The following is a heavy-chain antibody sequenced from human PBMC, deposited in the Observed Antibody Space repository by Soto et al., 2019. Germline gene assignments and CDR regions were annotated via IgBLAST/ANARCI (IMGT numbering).Heavy chain of an antibody. CDR2: IGTAGDT. J-gene: IGHJ6*02. D-gene: IGHD6-13*01. Sequence: GGSLRLSCAASGFTFSSYDMHWVRQATGKGLEWVSTIGTAGDTYYPGSVKGRFTISRENAKNSLYLQMNSLRVGDTAVYYCARGGSSSWYHYYGMDVWGQGTTVTVSS. CDR3: ARGGSSSWYHYYGMDV. V-gene: IGHV3-13*01. CDR1: GFTFSSYD.